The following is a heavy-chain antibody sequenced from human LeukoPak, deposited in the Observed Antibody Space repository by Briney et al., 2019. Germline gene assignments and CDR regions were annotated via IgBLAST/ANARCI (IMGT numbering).Heavy chain of an antibody. CDR3: TRVRGDYGGTSDF. J-gene: IGHJ4*02. Sequence: GGSLRLSCAASGFTFSSYWMDWARQCPGKGLVWVARIKGDGSSVIYADSVKGRFTVSRDNAENTLYLHMNSLRAEDTAMYHCTRVRGDYGGTSDFWGQGTLVTVSS. CDR1: GFTFSSYW. D-gene: IGHD4-23*01. CDR2: IKGDGSSV. V-gene: IGHV3-74*01.